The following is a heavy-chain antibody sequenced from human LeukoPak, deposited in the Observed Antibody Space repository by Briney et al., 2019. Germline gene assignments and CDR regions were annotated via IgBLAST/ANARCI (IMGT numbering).Heavy chain of an antibody. CDR2: INPNSGGT. Sequence: GASVKVSCKASGYTFTGYYMHWVRQAPGQGLEWMGWINPNSGGTNYAQKFQGRVTMTRDTSISTAYMELSRLRSDDTAVYYCARDLSLWAVTITTAFDYWGQGTLVTVSS. V-gene: IGHV1-2*02. D-gene: IGHD4-17*01. CDR3: ARDLSLWAVTITTAFDY. CDR1: GYTFTGYY. J-gene: IGHJ4*02.